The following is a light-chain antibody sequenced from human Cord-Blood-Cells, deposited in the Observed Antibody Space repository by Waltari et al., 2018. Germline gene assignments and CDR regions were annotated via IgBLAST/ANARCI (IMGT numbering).Light chain of an antibody. CDR1: SSSVGSYTL. J-gene: IGLJ1*01. Sequence: QSALTQPPSVSGSPGQSLPIPCTATSSSVGSYTLVSRYQQPPGTAPKLLIYEVSNRPSGVPDRFSGSKSGNTASLTISGLQAEDEADYYCSSYTSSSTYVFGTGTKVTVL. V-gene: IGLV2-18*02. CDR2: EVS. CDR3: SSYTSSSTYV.